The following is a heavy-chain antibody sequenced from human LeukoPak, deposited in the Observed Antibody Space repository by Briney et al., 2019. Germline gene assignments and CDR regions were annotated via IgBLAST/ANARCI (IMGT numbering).Heavy chain of an antibody. V-gene: IGHV4-31*03. Sequence: SQTLSLTCTVSGGSISSGGYYWSWIRQHPGKGLEWIGYIYYSGSTYYNPSLKSRVTISVDTSKNQFSLKLSSVTAADTAVYYCARGSPPRYCSGGSCYRSILPFFQHWGQGTLVTVSS. D-gene: IGHD2-15*01. J-gene: IGHJ1*01. CDR3: ARGSPPRYCSGGSCYRSILPFFQH. CDR2: IYYSGST. CDR1: GGSISSGGYY.